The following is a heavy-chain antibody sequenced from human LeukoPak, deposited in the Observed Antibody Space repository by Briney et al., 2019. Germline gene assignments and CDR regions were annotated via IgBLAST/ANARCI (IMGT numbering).Heavy chain of an antibody. J-gene: IGHJ4*02. D-gene: IGHD2-21*01. CDR1: GGSISSYY. V-gene: IGHV4-4*07. CDR3: ARDPEPFHCGGDCSRVGVY. CDR2: IYTSGST. Sequence: SETLSLTCTVSGGSISSYYWSWIRQPAGKGLEWIGRIYTSGSTNYNPSLKSRVTISVDTSKNQFSLKLSSVTAADTAVYYCARDPEPFHCGGDCSRVGVYWGQGTLVTVSS.